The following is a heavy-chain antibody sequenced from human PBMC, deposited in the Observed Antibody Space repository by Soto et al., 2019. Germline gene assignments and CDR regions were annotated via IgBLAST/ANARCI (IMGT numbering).Heavy chain of an antibody. J-gene: IGHJ4*02. CDR1: GFTFSSYA. CDR3: AKDRSGNCGSGSYINDY. D-gene: IGHD3-10*01. Sequence: EVQLLESGGGLVQPGGSLRLSCVASGFTFSSYAMSWVRQAPGKGLEWVSAISGSGGSTYYADSVKGRFTISRDNSKNTLYLQMNSLRAEDTAVYYCAKDRSGNCGSGSYINDYWGQGTLVTVSS. CDR2: ISGSGGST. V-gene: IGHV3-23*01.